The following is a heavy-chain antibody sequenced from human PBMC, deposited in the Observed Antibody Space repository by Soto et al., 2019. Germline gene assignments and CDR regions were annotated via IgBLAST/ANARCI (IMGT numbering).Heavy chain of an antibody. D-gene: IGHD6-13*01. V-gene: IGHV5-51*01. CDR2: IYPGDSDA. Sequence: PGESLKISCKGSGYSFTSYWIGWVRQMPGKGLEWMGIIYPGDSDARYSPSFQGQVTISADKSISTAYLQWSSLKASDTAMYYCARIIAAAKKRDPPPFFDYWGQGTLVTVSS. J-gene: IGHJ4*02. CDR3: ARIIAAAKKRDPPPFFDY. CDR1: GYSFTSYW.